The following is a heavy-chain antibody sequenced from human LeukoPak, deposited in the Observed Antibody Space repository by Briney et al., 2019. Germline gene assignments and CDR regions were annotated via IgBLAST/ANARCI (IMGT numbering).Heavy chain of an antibody. V-gene: IGHV1-18*01. J-gene: IGHJ4*02. CDR2: ISAYNGDT. D-gene: IGHD4-17*01. CDR1: GYTFTSSG. CDR3: ARFLIYGDYVDY. Sequence: ASVKVSCKASGYTFTSSGISWMRQAPGEGLEWMGWISAYNGDTNYAQKLQGRVTMTTDTSTSTAYMELRSLRSDDTAVYFCARFLIYGDYVDYWGQGTLFTVSS.